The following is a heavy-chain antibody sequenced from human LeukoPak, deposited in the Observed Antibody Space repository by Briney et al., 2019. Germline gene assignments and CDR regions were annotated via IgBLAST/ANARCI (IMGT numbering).Heavy chain of an antibody. CDR1: GFTFSSYA. V-gene: IGHV3-30-3*01. J-gene: IGHJ5*02. Sequence: PGRSLRLSCAASGFTFSSYAMHWVRQAPGKGPEWVAVISYDGSNKYYADSVKGRFTISRDNSKNTLYLQMNSLRAEDTAVYYCARDWLDGSSYSWFDPWGQGTLVTVSS. CDR2: ISYDGSNK. D-gene: IGHD6-6*01. CDR3: ARDWLDGSSYSWFDP.